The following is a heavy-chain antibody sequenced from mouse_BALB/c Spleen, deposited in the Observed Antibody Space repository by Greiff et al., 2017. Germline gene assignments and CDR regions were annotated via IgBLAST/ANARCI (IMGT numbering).Heavy chain of an antibody. CDR2: IYPGNSDT. J-gene: IGHJ2*01. Sequence: VQLQQSGTVLARPGASVKMSCKASGYTFTSYWMHWVKQRPGQGLEWIGAIYPGNSDTSYNQKFKGKAKLTAVTSTSTAYMELSSLTNEDSAVYYCTRRSGYDTGDYWGQGTTLTVSS. CDR1: GYTFTSYW. V-gene: IGHV1-5*01. CDR3: TRRSGYDTGDY. D-gene: IGHD2-2*01.